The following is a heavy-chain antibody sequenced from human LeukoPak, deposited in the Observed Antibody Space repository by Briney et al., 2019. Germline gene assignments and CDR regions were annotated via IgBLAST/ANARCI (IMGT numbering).Heavy chain of an antibody. D-gene: IGHD2-15*01. V-gene: IGHV3-53*01. CDR3: ARGRSGGYFDY. CDR1: GFNFANHA. Sequence: GGSLRLSCAASGFNFANHAMSWARQAPGKGLEWVSVIYSGGSTYYADSVKGRFTISRDNSKNTLYLQMNSLRAEDTAVYYCARGRSGGYFDYWGQGTLVTVSS. J-gene: IGHJ4*02. CDR2: IYSGGST.